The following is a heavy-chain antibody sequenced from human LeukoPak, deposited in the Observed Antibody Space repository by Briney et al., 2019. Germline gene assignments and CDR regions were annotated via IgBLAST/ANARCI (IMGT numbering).Heavy chain of an antibody. CDR1: GFTFSSYG. Sequence: PGGSLRLSCAASGFTFSSYGMHWVRQAPGKGLEWVAVISYDGSNKYYADSVKGRFTISRDNSKNTLYLQMNSLRAEDTAVYYCARTYYDILTGYSRSYYFDYWGQGTLVTVSS. V-gene: IGHV3-30*03. CDR2: ISYDGSNK. J-gene: IGHJ4*02. CDR3: ARTYYDILTGYSRSYYFDY. D-gene: IGHD3-9*01.